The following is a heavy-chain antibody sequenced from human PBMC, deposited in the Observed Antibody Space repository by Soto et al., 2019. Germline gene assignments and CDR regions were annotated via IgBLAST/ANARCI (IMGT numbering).Heavy chain of an antibody. Sequence: SVKVSCKASGGTFSSYAISWVRQAPGQGLEWMGGIIPIFGTANYAQKFQGRVTITADESTSTAYMELSSLRSEDAAVYYCARRYYGSGSYYSFDYWGQGTLVTVSS. D-gene: IGHD3-10*01. CDR3: ARRYYGSGSYYSFDY. CDR2: IIPIFGTA. CDR1: GGTFSSYA. V-gene: IGHV1-69*13. J-gene: IGHJ4*02.